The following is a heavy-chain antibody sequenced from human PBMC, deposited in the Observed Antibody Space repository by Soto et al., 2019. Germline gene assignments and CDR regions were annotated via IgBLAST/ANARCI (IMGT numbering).Heavy chain of an antibody. CDR3: ARSSGVRGVTGVS. J-gene: IGHJ4*02. CDR1: GYTFTTYA. CDR2: INAGNGNT. D-gene: IGHD3-10*01. V-gene: IGHV1-3*01. Sequence: ASVKVSCKASGYTFTTYAMHWVRQAPGQRLEWMGWINAGNGNTKYSQKFQGRVTITRDTSASTAYMELSSLRSEDTAVYYCARSSGVRGVTGVSWGQGTLVTVSS.